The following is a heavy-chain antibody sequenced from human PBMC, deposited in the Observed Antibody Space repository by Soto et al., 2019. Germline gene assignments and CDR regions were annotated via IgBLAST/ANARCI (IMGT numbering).Heavy chain of an antibody. Sequence: SVKVSCKASGGTFSSYAISWVRQAPGQGLEWMGGIIPIFGTANYAQKFQGRVTITADESTSTAYMELSSLRSEDTAVYYCARDYWAYCGGDCYSPILYWGQGTLVTAS. D-gene: IGHD2-21*02. CDR1: GGTFSSYA. CDR3: ARDYWAYCGGDCYSPILY. V-gene: IGHV1-69*13. J-gene: IGHJ4*02. CDR2: IIPIFGTA.